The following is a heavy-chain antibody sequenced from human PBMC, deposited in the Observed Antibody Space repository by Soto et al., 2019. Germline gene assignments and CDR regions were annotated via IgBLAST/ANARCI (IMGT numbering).Heavy chain of an antibody. Sequence: GESLKISCKGSGYSFPMYWIAWVRQMPGKGLEWMGIIYPGDSDATVGPSFQGQVTISADKSISTAYLQWSSLKASDTAMYYCARQDRYCTGGNCYGMNFDYWGHGTLVTVSS. CDR3: ARQDRYCTGGNCYGMNFDY. D-gene: IGHD2-15*01. J-gene: IGHJ4*01. V-gene: IGHV5-51*01. CDR1: GYSFPMYW. CDR2: IYPGDSDA.